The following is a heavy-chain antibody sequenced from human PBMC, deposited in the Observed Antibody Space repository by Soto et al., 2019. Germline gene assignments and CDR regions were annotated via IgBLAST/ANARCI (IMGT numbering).Heavy chain of an antibody. CDR2: INAYNGNT. Sequence: QVQLVQSGAEVKEPGASVKVSCKASGYTFTTYGISWVRQAPGQGLEWMGWINAYNGNTNYAQNLQGRVTMTTDTSTSTTYRELRSLRSDDTAVYYCARDPVAGTYFDYWGQGTLVTVSS. D-gene: IGHD6-19*01. V-gene: IGHV1-18*01. CDR1: GYTFTTYG. CDR3: ARDPVAGTYFDY. J-gene: IGHJ4*02.